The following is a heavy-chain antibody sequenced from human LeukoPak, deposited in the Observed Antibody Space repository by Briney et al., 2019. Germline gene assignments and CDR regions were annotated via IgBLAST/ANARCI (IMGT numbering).Heavy chain of an antibody. J-gene: IGHJ6*03. Sequence: SETLSLTCTVSGGSISSGSYYWSWIRQPAGKGLEWIGRIYTSGSTNYNPSLKSRVTISVDTSKNQYSLKLSSVTAADTAVHYCARGRTYYYYMDVWGKGTTVTVSS. V-gene: IGHV4-61*02. CDR1: GGSISSGSYY. CDR3: ARGRTYYYYMDV. CDR2: IYTSGST.